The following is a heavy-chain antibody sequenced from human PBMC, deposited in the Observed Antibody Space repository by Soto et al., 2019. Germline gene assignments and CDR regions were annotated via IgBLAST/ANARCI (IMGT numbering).Heavy chain of an antibody. Sequence: PGESLKISSKGSGYNFTSYWIGWVRQMPGKGLEWMGIIYPGDSDTRYSPSFQGQVTISADKSISTAYLQWSSLKASDTAMYYCARTSAAGKYYYGMDVWASVKVTVSS. J-gene: IGHJ6*04. CDR3: ARTSAAGKYYYGMDV. D-gene: IGHD6-13*01. V-gene: IGHV5-51*01. CDR1: GYNFTSYW. CDR2: IYPGDSDT.